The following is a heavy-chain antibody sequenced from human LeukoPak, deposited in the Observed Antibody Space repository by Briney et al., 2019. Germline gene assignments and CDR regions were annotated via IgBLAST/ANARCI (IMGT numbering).Heavy chain of an antibody. CDR1: GFTFSSYA. J-gene: IGHJ4*02. D-gene: IGHD2-2*01. V-gene: IGHV3-23*01. Sequence: GGSLRLSCAASGFTFSSYAMSRVRQAPGKGLEWVSAISASGGSTYYADSVKGRFTISRDNSQNTLYLQVNSLRAEDTAVYYCAKGLVPAAIRVVDYWGQGTLVTVSS. CDR2: ISASGGST. CDR3: AKGLVPAAIRVVDY.